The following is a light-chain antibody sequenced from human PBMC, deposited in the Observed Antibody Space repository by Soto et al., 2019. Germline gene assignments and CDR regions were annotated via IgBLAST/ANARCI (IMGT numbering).Light chain of an antibody. J-gene: IGLJ2*01. V-gene: IGLV2-14*03. Sequence: QSVLTQPASVSGSPGQSITISCTGTSSDVGGYNYVSWYQHHPGKAPKLMIYDVSNRPSGVSNRFSGSKSGNTASLTISGLQAEDEADYYCSSYTSSYTLYVVFGGGTKLTVL. CDR3: SSYTSSYTLYVV. CDR1: SSDVGGYNY. CDR2: DVS.